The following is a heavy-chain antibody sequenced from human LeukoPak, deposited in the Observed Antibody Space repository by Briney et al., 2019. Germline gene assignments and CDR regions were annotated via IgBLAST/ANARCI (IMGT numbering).Heavy chain of an antibody. V-gene: IGHV3-23*01. Sequence: GGSLRLSCAASGFTFSHHDMSWARQSLGKRLEWVSVIIGDGSNTYYADSVKGRFTISRYNSNNMLYLQMNSLRGEDTAVYYCATSVTTTNVDWFDPWGQGTLVTVSS. D-gene: IGHD2-8*01. CDR1: GFTFSHHD. CDR3: ATSVTTTNVDWFDP. CDR2: IIGDGSNT. J-gene: IGHJ5*02.